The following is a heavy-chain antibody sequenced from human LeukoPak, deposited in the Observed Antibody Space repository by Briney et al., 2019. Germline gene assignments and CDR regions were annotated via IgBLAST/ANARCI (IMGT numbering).Heavy chain of an antibody. CDR1: GYTFTGYY. CDR3: ARSDVGDNWFDP. Sequence: VSVKVSCKASGYTFTGYYMHWVRQAPGQGLEWMGWINPNSGGTNYAQKFQGRVTMTRDTSISTAYMELSRLRSDDTAVYYCARSDVGDNWFDPWGQGTLVTVSS. D-gene: IGHD3-16*01. J-gene: IGHJ5*02. CDR2: INPNSGGT. V-gene: IGHV1-2*02.